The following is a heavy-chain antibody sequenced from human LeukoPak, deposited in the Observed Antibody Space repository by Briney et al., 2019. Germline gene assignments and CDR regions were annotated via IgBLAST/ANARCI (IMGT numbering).Heavy chain of an antibody. CDR1: GFTFSHCA. J-gene: IGHJ4*02. CDR3: AKDESTIWEYFDY. CDR2: ISGSDTRT. D-gene: IGHD5-24*01. Sequence: GGSLRLSCAASGFTFSHCAMGWVRQAPGKGLEWVSGISGSDTRTYYADSVRGRFTISRDDSTNTLFLQMNRLRADDTAFYYCAKDESTIWEYFDYWGQGTLVTVSS. V-gene: IGHV3-23*01.